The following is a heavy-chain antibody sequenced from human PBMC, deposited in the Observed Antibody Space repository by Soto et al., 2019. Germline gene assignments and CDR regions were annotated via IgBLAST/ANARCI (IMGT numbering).Heavy chain of an antibody. J-gene: IGHJ5*02. V-gene: IGHV1-69*17. D-gene: IGHD2-21*01. Sequence: QVQLVQSGAEVKKPGSSVKVSCKASGGTSRSLSITWVRQAPGQGLEWMGGITPLFGIPNYPQKFQGRLTTPADKSTGTAYFELSSLGSEDTAVYYCARHTHSIGRWFDPWGRGARFTVPS. CDR1: GGTSRSLS. CDR2: ITPLFGIP. CDR3: ARHTHSIGRWFDP.